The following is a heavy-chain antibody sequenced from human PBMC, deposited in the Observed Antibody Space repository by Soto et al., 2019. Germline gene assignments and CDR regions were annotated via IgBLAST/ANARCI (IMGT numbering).Heavy chain of an antibody. CDR3: AIRASYYDSSGYFDY. CDR1: GDSVSSDSAA. J-gene: IGHJ4*02. Sequence: SQTLSLTCDISGDSVSSDSAAWNWFRQSPSRGLEWLGRTYYRSNNWYNDYDVSVRSRITINQDTSKNQFSLQLNSVTPEDTAVYYCAIRASYYDSSGYFDYWGQGTLVTVSS. V-gene: IGHV6-1*01. D-gene: IGHD3-22*01. CDR2: TYYRSNNWYN.